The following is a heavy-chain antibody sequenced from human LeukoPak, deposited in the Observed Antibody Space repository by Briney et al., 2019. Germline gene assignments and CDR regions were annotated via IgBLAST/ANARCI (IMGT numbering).Heavy chain of an antibody. CDR3: ARGLRPTN. Sequence: PSETLSLTCAVYGGSFSGYYWSWIRQPPGKGLEWIGEINHSGSTNYNPSLKSRVTISVDTSKNQFSLKLSSVTAADTAVYYCARGLRPTNWGQGTLVTVSS. CDR2: INHSGST. CDR1: GGSFSGYY. J-gene: IGHJ4*02. D-gene: IGHD1/OR15-1a*01. V-gene: IGHV4-34*01.